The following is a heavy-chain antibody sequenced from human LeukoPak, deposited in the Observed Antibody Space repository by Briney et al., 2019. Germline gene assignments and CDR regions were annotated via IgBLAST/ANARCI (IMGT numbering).Heavy chain of an antibody. V-gene: IGHV3-23*01. CDR1: GFTFSDYY. CDR3: AKSDDSSGYYYGIVY. CDR2: ISGSGGST. Sequence: GGSLRLSCAASGFTFSDYYMSWIRQAPGKGLEWVSAISGSGGSTYYADSVKGRFTISRDNSKNTLYLQMNSLRAEDTAVYNCAKSDDSSGYYYGIVYWGQGTLVTVSS. D-gene: IGHD3-22*01. J-gene: IGHJ4*02.